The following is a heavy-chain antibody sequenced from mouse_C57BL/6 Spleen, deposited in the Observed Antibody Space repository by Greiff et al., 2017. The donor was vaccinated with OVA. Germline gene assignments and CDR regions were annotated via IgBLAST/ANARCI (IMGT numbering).Heavy chain of an antibody. V-gene: IGHV5-4*01. CDR3: ARDGDYDSWFAY. Sequence: EVKLVESGGGLVKPGGSLKLSCAASGFTFSSYAMSWVRQTPEKRLEWVATISDGGSYTYYPDNVKGRFTISRDNAKNNLYLQMSHLKSEDTAMYYCARDGDYDSWFAYWGQGTLVTVSA. CDR1: GFTFSSYA. J-gene: IGHJ3*01. CDR2: ISDGGSYT. D-gene: IGHD2-4*01.